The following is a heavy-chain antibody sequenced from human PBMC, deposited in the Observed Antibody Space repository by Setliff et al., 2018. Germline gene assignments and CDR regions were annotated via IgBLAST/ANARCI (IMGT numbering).Heavy chain of an antibody. D-gene: IGHD2-2*01. CDR1: GFSLRIFW. V-gene: IGHV3-7*01. Sequence: PGGSLRLSCAASGFSLRIFWMSWVRQTPGRGLEWVANINHDGSEKYSVDSVKGRFTISRDTAKNSLSLQMNSLRAEDTAVYYCTRSTSGAFDYWGQGALVTVSS. CDR2: INHDGSEK. J-gene: IGHJ4*02. CDR3: TRSTSGAFDY.